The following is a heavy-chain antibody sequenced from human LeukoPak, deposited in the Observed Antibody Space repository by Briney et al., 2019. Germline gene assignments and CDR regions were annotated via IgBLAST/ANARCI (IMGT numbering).Heavy chain of an antibody. CDR1: GDSIDSYY. CDR2: VFYSGPT. D-gene: IGHD1-26*01. V-gene: IGHV4-59*01. Sequence: LETLSLTXTVSGDSIDSYYWSWIRQPPGEGLQWIGYVFYSGPTNYDASLKSRVAISVDRSKNQFSLKLTSVSAADTAVYYCAGRSARYFDSWGQGTPVTVSS. CDR3: AGRSARYFDS. J-gene: IGHJ4*02.